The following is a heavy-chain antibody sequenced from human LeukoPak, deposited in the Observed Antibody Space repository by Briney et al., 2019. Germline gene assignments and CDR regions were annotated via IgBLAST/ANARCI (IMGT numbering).Heavy chain of an antibody. D-gene: IGHD5-18*01. Sequence: GGSLRLSCAASGFTFTNYWMSWVRQAPGKGPEWVANIKQDGSEEYYADSVKGRFTISRDNGKNSLYLQMNSLRAEDMAVYYCARWAGVTDYWGQETLVTVSS. J-gene: IGHJ4*02. CDR1: GFTFTNYW. CDR2: IKQDGSEE. V-gene: IGHV3-7*01. CDR3: ARWAGVTDY.